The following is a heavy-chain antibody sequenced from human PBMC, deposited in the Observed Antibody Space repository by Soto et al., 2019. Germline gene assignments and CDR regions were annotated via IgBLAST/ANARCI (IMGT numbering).Heavy chain of an antibody. D-gene: IGHD3-22*01. Sequence: SETLSLTCTVSGGSITTYYWSWIRQPPGKGLEWINYMSSSGSTNYNPSLKSRVTVSVDTSKNTLYLQMNSLRSEDTAVYYCARSSITMIHNWFDPWGQGTLVTVSS. CDR3: ARSSITMIHNWFDP. V-gene: IGHV4-59*01. CDR2: MSSSGST. J-gene: IGHJ5*02. CDR1: GGSITTYY.